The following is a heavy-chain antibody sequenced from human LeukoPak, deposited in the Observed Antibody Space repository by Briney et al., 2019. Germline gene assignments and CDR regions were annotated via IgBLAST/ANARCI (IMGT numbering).Heavy chain of an antibody. CDR1: GGSISSYY. CDR2: IYYSGST. J-gene: IGHJ4*02. CDR3: ARGWQQLTKYYFDY. D-gene: IGHD6-13*01. Sequence: PSETLSLTCTVSGGSISSYYWSWIRQPLGKGLEWIGYIYYSGSTNYNPSLKSRVTISVDTSKNQFSLKLSSVTAADTAVYYCARGWQQLTKYYFDYWGQGTLVTVSS. V-gene: IGHV4-59*12.